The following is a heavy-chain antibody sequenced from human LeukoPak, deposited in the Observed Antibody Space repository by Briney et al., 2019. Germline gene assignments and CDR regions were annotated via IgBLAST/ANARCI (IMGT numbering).Heavy chain of an antibody. D-gene: IGHD1-26*01. CDR3: ARDQYSGSYLARFDY. CDR2: IYYSGST. V-gene: IGHV4-39*07. J-gene: IGHJ4*02. CDR1: GGSISSSSYY. Sequence: SETLSLTCTVSGGSISSSSYYWGWIRQPPGKGLEWIGSIYYSGSTYYNPSLKSRVTISVDTSKNQFSLKLSSVTAADTAVYYCARDQYSGSYLARFDYWGQGTLVTVSS.